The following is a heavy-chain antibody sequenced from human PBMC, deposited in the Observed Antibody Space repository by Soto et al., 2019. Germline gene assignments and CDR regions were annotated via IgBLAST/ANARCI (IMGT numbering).Heavy chain of an antibody. CDR2: IYYSGST. V-gene: IGHV4-31*03. CDR1: GGSISSGGYY. J-gene: IGHJ4*02. D-gene: IGHD2-8*01. Sequence: QVQLQESGPGLVKPSQTLSLTCTVSGGSISSGGYYWSWIRQHPGKGLEWIGYIYYSGSTYYNPSLKSRVTKSVDTSKNQFPLKLSSVTAADTAVYYCARVGYCTNGVCYILPYFDYWGQGTLVTVSS. CDR3: ARVGYCTNGVCYILPYFDY.